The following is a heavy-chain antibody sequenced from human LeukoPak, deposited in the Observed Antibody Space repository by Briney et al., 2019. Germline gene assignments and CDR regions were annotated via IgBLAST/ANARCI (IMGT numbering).Heavy chain of an antibody. D-gene: IGHD6-13*01. V-gene: IGHV3-30*04. Sequence: GGSLRLSCAASGFTFSSYAMHWVRQAPGKGLEWVAVISYDGSNKYYADSVKGRFTISRDNSKNTLYLQMNSLRAEDTAVYYCARDTPPELVGPFDYWGQGTLVTVSS. CDR3: ARDTPPELVGPFDY. J-gene: IGHJ4*02. CDR2: ISYDGSNK. CDR1: GFTFSSYA.